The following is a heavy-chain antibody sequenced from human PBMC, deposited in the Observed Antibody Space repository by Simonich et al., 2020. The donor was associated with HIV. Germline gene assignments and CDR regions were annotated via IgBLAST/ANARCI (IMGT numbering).Heavy chain of an antibody. CDR1: GYTFTSYA. Sequence: QVQLVQSGAEVKKPGASVKVSCKASGYTFTSYAMNWVRQAPGQGLEWMGWIKTTTGNPTYAQGITGRFCFSLATSVSTAYLQISSLKAEDTAVYYCARDGSSSSGWFDPWGQGTLVTVSS. CDR2: IKTTTGNP. J-gene: IGHJ5*02. CDR3: ARDGSSSSGWFDP. V-gene: IGHV7-4-1*02. D-gene: IGHD6-6*01.